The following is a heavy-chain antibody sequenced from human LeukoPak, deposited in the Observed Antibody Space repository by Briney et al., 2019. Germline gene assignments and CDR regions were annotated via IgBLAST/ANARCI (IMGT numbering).Heavy chain of an antibody. Sequence: SETLSLTCTVSGGSISSGGYYWSWLRPHPGKGLEWIGYIYYSGSTYYNPSLKSRVTISVDTSKNQFSLKLSSVTAADTAVYYCARDRQSEAWFDPWGQGTLVTVSS. CDR2: IYYSGST. V-gene: IGHV4-31*03. CDR1: GGSISSGGYY. CDR3: ARDRQSEAWFDP. D-gene: IGHD6-6*01. J-gene: IGHJ5*02.